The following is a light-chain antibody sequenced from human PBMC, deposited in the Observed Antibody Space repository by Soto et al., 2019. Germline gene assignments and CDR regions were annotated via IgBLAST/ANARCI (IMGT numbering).Light chain of an antibody. V-gene: IGKV3-15*01. CDR3: QQYNNWLGT. CDR1: QSVSTW. CDR2: GAF. J-gene: IGKJ1*01. Sequence: MTQSPSTLSASVGDRVTITCRASQSVSTWLAWYQQKPGQAPRLLIYGAFTRATGVPARFSGSGSGTEFTLTISSLQSEDFAVYYCQQYNNWLGTFGQGTKVDIK.